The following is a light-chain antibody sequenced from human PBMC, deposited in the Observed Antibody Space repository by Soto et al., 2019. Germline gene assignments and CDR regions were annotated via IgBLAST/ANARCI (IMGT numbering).Light chain of an antibody. CDR1: QSVSSY. V-gene: IGKV3-11*01. Sequence: DIVLTESPATLSLSPGGRATLSCRASQSVSSYLAWYQQKLGQAPRLLSYDASNRATGIPPRFSGSGSGTEFTLTISSLEPEDFEVYYCQQRSNWLRTFGQGTKVDIK. J-gene: IGKJ1*01. CDR2: DAS. CDR3: QQRSNWLRT.